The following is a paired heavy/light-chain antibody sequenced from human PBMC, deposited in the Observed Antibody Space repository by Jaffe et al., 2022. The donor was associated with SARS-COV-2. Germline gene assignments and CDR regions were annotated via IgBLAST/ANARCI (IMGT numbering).Light chain of an antibody. CDR1: QSLDSY. CDR2: DAS. J-gene: IGKJ4*01. Sequence: EIVLTQSPATLSLSPGERATLSCRASQSLDSYLAWYQQKPGQAPRLLIYDASIRATGTPARFSGSGSGTDYTLTISSLEPEDFAVYYCQHRRSWPLTFGGGTKVEIK. CDR3: QHRRSWPLT. V-gene: IGKV3-11*01.
Heavy chain of an antibody. V-gene: IGHV3-33*01. CDR2: LWADRNED. Sequence: QVQLVESGGGVVQPGRSLRLSCATSGFTFSSYGIHWVRQAPGKGLEWVAFLWADRNEDHYADSVKGRFTISRDSSKNTLYLHMNSLRAEDTAVYYCARDMWQPGCSSCYHYFDYWGPGTLVTVSS. J-gene: IGHJ4*02. CDR1: GFTFSSYG. CDR3: ARDMWQPGCSSCYHYFDY. D-gene: IGHD2-2*01.